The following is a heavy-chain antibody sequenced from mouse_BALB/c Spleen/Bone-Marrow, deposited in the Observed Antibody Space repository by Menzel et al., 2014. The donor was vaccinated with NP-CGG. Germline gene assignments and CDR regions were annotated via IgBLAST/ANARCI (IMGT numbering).Heavy chain of an antibody. CDR2: INPSTGYT. Sequence: SGAELAKPGASVKMSCKASGYTFTSYWMHWVKQRPGQGLEWIGYINPSTGYTEYNQKFKDKATLTADKSSSTAYMQLSSLTSEDSAVYXXAXQXXTVDYAMDYWXQXXXVTXSX. J-gene: IGHJ4*01. D-gene: IGHD1-1*01. CDR1: GYTFTSYW. CDR3: AXQXXTVDYAMDY. V-gene: IGHV1-7*01.